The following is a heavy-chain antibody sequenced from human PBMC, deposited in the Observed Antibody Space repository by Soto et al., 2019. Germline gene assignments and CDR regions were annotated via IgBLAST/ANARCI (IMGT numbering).Heavy chain of an antibody. Sequence: PGGSLRLSCAASGFTFDEFGMSWVRQVPGEGPEWVSFVSSSSSTIYYADSVKGRFTISRDNAKNSLYLQMNSLRDEDTAVYYCARGASTSYYDTSGYSDFDYWGQGTLVTVSS. CDR2: VSSSSSTI. V-gene: IGHV3-48*02. J-gene: IGHJ4*02. CDR3: ARGASTSYYDTSGYSDFDY. D-gene: IGHD3-22*01. CDR1: GFTFDEFG.